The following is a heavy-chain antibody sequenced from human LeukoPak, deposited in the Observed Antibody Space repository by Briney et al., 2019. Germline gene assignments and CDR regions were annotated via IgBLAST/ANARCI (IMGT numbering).Heavy chain of an antibody. D-gene: IGHD3-22*01. CDR3: ARNPRGGYYDSSGPLDY. CDR2: INPSGGST. J-gene: IGHJ4*02. CDR1: GYTFTGYY. V-gene: IGHV1-46*01. Sequence: ASVKVSCKASGYTFTGYYMHWVRQAPGQGLEWMGIINPSGGSTSYAQKFQGRVTMTRDTSTSTVYMELSSLRSEDTAVYYCARNPRGGYYDSSGPLDYWGQGTLVTVSS.